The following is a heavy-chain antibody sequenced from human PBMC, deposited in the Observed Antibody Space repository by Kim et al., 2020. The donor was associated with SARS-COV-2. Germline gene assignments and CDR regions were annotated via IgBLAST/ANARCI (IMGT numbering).Heavy chain of an antibody. V-gene: IGHV4-34*01. CDR1: GGTFSGYY. CDR3: ARGCVSAAGGPGCQFAL. Sequence: SETLSLTCAVYGGTFSGYYWRWIRQPPGKGLVWIGEMNHYGSSNCNPSSKRRGSISVDTYTNQLFLMLSTVTAADTAVYYCARGCVSAAGGPGCQFALWG. D-gene: IGHD6-13*01. J-gene: IGHJ2*01. CDR2: MNHYGSS.